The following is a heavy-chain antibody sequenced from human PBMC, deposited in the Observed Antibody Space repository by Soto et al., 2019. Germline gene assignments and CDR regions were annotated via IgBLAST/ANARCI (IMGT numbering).Heavy chain of an antibody. CDR2: INHSGST. D-gene: IGHD6-13*01. J-gene: IGHJ6*03. CDR3: ARYSSSWYPFYYYMDV. CDR1: GGSFSGYY. V-gene: IGHV4-34*01. Sequence: PSETLSLTCAVYGGSFSGYYWSWIRQPPGKGLEWIGEINHSGSTNYNPSLKSRVTISVDTSKNQFSLKLSSVTAADTAVYYCARYSSSWYPFYYYMDVWGKGTTVTVSS.